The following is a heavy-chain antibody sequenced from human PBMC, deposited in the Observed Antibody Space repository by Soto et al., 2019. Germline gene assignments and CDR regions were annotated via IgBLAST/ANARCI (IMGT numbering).Heavy chain of an antibody. Sequence: SVKVSCKASGGTFSSYAISWVRQAPGQGLEWMGGIIPIFGTANYAQKFQGRVTITADESTSTAYMELSSLRSEDTAVYYCAGGGLGPKFVPRHDYCYVKDFWGQGTTVTVSS. CDR2: IIPIFGTA. CDR1: GGTFSSYA. CDR3: AGGGLGPKFVPRHDYCYVKDF. V-gene: IGHV1-69*13. D-gene: IGHD1-26*01. J-gene: IGHJ6*02.